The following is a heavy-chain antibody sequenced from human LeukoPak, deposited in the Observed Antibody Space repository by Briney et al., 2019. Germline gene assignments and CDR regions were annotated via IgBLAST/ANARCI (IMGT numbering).Heavy chain of an antibody. V-gene: IGHV4-39*01. CDR3: ARHEANYDSSGYYGDDAFDI. CDR1: GGSISSSSYY. Sequence: SETLSLTCTVSGGSISSSSYYWGWIRQPPGKGLEWIGSIYYRGNTYNNPSLKSRVTISVDTSKNQFSLKLSSVTAADTAVYYCARHEANYDSSGYYGDDAFDIWGQGTMVTVSS. CDR2: IYYRGNT. D-gene: IGHD3-22*01. J-gene: IGHJ3*02.